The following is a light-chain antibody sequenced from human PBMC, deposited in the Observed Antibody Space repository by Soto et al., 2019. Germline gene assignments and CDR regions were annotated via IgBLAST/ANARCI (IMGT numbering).Light chain of an antibody. CDR3: SSYGGSNNFV. Sequence: QSALTQPPSASGSPGQSVTISCTGTSSDVGGHNYVSWYQQHPGKGPKLMIYEVTKRPSGVPDRFSGSKSGNTASLTVSGLQAEDEADYYCSSYGGSNNFVFGTGTKLTVL. J-gene: IGLJ1*01. V-gene: IGLV2-8*01. CDR2: EVT. CDR1: SSDVGGHNY.